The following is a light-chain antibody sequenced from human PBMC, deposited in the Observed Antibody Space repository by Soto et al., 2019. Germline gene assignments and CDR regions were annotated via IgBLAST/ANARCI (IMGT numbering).Light chain of an antibody. CDR2: VAS. CDR1: QSVSSNY. Sequence: EIVLTQSPGTLSLSPGERATLSCRASQSVSSNYLAWYQQKPGQAPSVLIDVASSRATGIPDRFSGSGSGTDFTLTISRLEPEDFAVYYCQQYGSSPITFGQGTRLEIK. V-gene: IGKV3-20*01. CDR3: QQYGSSPIT. J-gene: IGKJ5*01.